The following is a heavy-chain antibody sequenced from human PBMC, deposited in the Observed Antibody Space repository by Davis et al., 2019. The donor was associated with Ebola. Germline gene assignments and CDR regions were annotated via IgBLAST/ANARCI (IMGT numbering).Heavy chain of an antibody. J-gene: IGHJ6*03. D-gene: IGHD3-3*01. CDR3: AKHQDFDFWRGIYIDV. CDR1: GFTFTSYT. Sequence: PGGSLRLSCAASGFTFTSYTMYWVRQAPGKGLEWVSSVNSPSNYIYYADSVKGRFTISRDNYKNTIHLQMNSLRAEDTAVYYCAKHQDFDFWRGIYIDVWGKGTTVTVSS. V-gene: IGHV3-23*05. CDR2: VNSPSNYI.